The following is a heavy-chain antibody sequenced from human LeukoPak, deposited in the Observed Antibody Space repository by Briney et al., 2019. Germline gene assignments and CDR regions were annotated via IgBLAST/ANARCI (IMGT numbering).Heavy chain of an antibody. V-gene: IGHV4-39*01. CDR2: IYYSGST. CDR3: AMTTVTTDAFDI. D-gene: IGHD4-17*01. J-gene: IGHJ3*02. Sequence: PSETLSLTCTVSGGSISSSSYYRGWIRQPPGKGLEWIGSIYYSGSTYYNPSLKSRVTISVDTSKNQFSLKLSSVTAADTAVYYCAMTTVTTDAFDIWGQGTMVTVSS. CDR1: GGSISSSSYY.